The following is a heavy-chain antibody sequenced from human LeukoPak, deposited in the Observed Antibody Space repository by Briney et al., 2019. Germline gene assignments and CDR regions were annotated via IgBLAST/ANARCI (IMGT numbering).Heavy chain of an antibody. J-gene: IGHJ3*02. CDR3: ARGAGYCSSTSCYTEDAFDI. CDR1: GGSISSGSYY. D-gene: IGHD2-2*02. V-gene: IGHV4-61*02. Sequence: SETLSLTCTVSGGSISSGSYYWSWIRQPAGKGLEWIVRIYTSGSTNYNPSLKSRVTISVDTSKNQFSLKLSSVTAADTAVYYCARGAGYCSSTSCYTEDAFDIWGQGTMVTVSS. CDR2: IYTSGST.